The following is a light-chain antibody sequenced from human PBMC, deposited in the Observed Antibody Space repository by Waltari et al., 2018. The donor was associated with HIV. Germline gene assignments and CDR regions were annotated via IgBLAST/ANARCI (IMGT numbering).Light chain of an antibody. Sequence: QSALTQPPSAPGSPGQSVTLSCTGTNSDIGTYDYVSWYQQRPGKAPKLVISEVTKRPSGVSDRFSGSKSGNTAFLTVSGLQAEDEADYYCSSFANRDGFYVLFGGGTRLTVL. V-gene: IGLV2-8*01. CDR1: NSDIGTYDY. CDR3: SSFANRDGFYVL. J-gene: IGLJ2*01. CDR2: EVT.